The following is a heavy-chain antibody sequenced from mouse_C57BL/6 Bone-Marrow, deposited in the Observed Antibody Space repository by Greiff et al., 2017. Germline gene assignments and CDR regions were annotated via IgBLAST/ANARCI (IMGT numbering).Heavy chain of an antibody. V-gene: IGHV5-4*03. D-gene: IGHD2-5*01. J-gene: IGHJ4*01. Sequence: EVKLVESGGGLVKPGGSLKLSCAASGFTFSSYAMSWVRQTPEKRLEWVATISDGGSYTYYPDNVKGRFTISRDNAKNNLYLQMSHLKSEDTAMYYCASSVYSNVYAMDYWGQGTSVTVSS. CDR3: ASSVYSNVYAMDY. CDR1: GFTFSSYA. CDR2: ISDGGSYT.